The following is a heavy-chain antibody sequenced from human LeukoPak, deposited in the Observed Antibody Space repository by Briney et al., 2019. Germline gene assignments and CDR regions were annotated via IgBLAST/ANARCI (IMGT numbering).Heavy chain of an antibody. Sequence: PSETLSLTCTVSGGSISSSSYYWSWVRQPPGKGLEWNGYIYYRGSTNYNPSHNSRVTISVDTSKNQFSLKLSSVTAADTAVYYCARDRKWWLGSNYYCYMDVWGKGTTVTISS. CDR2: IYYRGST. CDR1: GGSISSSSYY. J-gene: IGHJ6*03. D-gene: IGHD2-8*01. CDR3: ARDRKWWLGSNYYCYMDV. V-gene: IGHV4-61*01.